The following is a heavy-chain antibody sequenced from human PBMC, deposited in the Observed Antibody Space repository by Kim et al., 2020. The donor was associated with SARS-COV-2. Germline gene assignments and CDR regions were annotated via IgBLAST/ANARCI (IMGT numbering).Heavy chain of an antibody. J-gene: IGHJ6*02. V-gene: IGHV4-34*01. Sequence: SETLSLTCAVYGGSFSGYYWSWIRQPPGKGLEWIGEINHSGSTNYNPSLKSRVTISVDTSKNQFSLKLSSVTAADTAVYYCARNPQSGCSSTSCYRGYGMDVWGQGTTVTVSS. CDR3: ARNPQSGCSSTSCYRGYGMDV. D-gene: IGHD2-2*02. CDR1: GGSFSGYY. CDR2: INHSGST.